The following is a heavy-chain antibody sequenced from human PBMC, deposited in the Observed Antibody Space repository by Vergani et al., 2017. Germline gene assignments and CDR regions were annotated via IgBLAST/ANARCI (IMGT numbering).Heavy chain of an antibody. Sequence: QVQLVESGGGVVQPGRSLRLSCAASGFTFSSYAMHWVRQAPGKGLEWVAVIWYDGSNKYYADSVKGRFTISRDNSKNTLYLQMNSLRAEDTAVYYCAKDGYDYYDSSGSADAFDIWGQGTMVTVSS. CDR3: AKDGYDYYDSSGSADAFDI. CDR1: GFTFSSYA. V-gene: IGHV3-33*06. CDR2: IWYDGSNK. J-gene: IGHJ3*02. D-gene: IGHD3-22*01.